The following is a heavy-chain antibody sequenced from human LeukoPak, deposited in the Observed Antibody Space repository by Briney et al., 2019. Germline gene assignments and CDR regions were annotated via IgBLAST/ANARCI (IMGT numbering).Heavy chain of an antibody. Sequence: SETLSLTCTVSGGSISSGDYYWSWIRQPPGRGLEWFGYIYYSGSTYYNPSLKSPVTISVDTSKNQFSLKLSSVTAADTAVYYCARAWPVFGVAPRFDPWGQGTLVTVSS. D-gene: IGHD3-3*01. CDR1: GGSISSGDYY. J-gene: IGHJ5*02. CDR2: IYYSGST. CDR3: ARAWPVFGVAPRFDP. V-gene: IGHV4-30-4*08.